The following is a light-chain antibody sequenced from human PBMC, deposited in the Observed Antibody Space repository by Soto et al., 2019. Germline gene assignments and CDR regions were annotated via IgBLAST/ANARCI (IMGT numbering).Light chain of an antibody. CDR3: QHHHNWLLT. Sequence: EIVMTQSPATPSVSPGERVTLSCRASQSLNNNLAWYQQKPGQAPRLLIYSASTRATGIPARFSGSGSGTEFTLTISSLQSEDFAVYYCQHHHNWLLTFGGGTKVEIK. J-gene: IGKJ4*01. CDR1: QSLNNN. CDR2: SAS. V-gene: IGKV3-15*01.